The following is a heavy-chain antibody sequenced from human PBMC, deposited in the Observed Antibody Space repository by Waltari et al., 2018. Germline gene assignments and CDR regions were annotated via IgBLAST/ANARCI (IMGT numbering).Heavy chain of an antibody. D-gene: IGHD6-19*01. CDR2: VDPEEGET. J-gene: IGHJ4*02. CDR1: GYTLTDLS. V-gene: IGHV1-24*01. CDR3: ATDPRYSSGWYPSC. Sequence: VQLVQSGAEVQKPGASVKVSCKVSGYTLTDLSMPWVRQAPGKGLEWMEGVDPEEGETIYAQKLQERVTMTEDTSTDTAYMELSSLRSEDTAVYYCATDPRYSSGWYPSCWGQGTLVTVSS.